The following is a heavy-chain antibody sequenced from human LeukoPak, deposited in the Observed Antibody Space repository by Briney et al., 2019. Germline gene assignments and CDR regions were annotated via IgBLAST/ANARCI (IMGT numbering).Heavy chain of an antibody. V-gene: IGHV1-2*04. CDR1: GNTFTGYY. J-gene: IGHJ4*02. Sequence: ASVKVSCKASGNTFTGYYIHWGRQAPGQRLEWMGWINPNSGGTNYAQKFQGWVTMTRDTSISTAYMELSRLRSDDTAVYYCARLDDSDEQQLGYWGQGTLVTVSS. D-gene: IGHD6-13*01. CDR2: INPNSGGT. CDR3: ARLDDSDEQQLGY.